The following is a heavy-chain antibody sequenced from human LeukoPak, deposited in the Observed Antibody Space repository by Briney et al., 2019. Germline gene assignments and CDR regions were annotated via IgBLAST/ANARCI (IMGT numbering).Heavy chain of an antibody. V-gene: IGHV4-34*01. CDR1: GGSFSGYY. CDR2: INHSGST. J-gene: IGHJ4*02. D-gene: IGHD3-9*01. Sequence: SETLSLTCAVYGGSFSGYYWSWIRQPPGKGLEWIGEINHSGSTNYNPSLKRRVTISVDTSKNQFSLKLSSVTAADTAVYYCARVGILTGYYRGSGWIKRRYSFDYWGQGTLVTVSS. CDR3: ARVGILTGYYRGSGWIKRRYSFDY.